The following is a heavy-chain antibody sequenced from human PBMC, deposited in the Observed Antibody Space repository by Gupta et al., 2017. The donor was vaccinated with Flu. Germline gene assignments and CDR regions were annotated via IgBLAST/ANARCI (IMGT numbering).Heavy chain of an antibody. V-gene: IGHV1-69*01. D-gene: IGHD3-22*01. Sequence: IFGTANYAQKFQGRVTITADESTSTAYMELSSLRSEDTAVYYCARSVEYYDSSGYYYVVWNGMDVWGQGTTVTVSS. CDR2: IFGTA. J-gene: IGHJ6*02. CDR3: ARSVEYYDSSGYYYVVWNGMDV.